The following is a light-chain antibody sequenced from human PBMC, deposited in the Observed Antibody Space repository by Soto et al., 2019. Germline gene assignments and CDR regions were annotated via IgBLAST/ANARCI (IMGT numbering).Light chain of an antibody. Sequence: EIVLTQSPGTLSLSPEGRATLSCSASQSVSSGYLAWYQQKPGQAPRLLIYGASSRATGIPDRFSGSGSGTDFTLTISRLEPEDFAVYYCQQYGSSPWTFGQGTKVDI. CDR2: GAS. V-gene: IGKV3-20*01. J-gene: IGKJ1*01. CDR3: QQYGSSPWT. CDR1: QSVSSGY.